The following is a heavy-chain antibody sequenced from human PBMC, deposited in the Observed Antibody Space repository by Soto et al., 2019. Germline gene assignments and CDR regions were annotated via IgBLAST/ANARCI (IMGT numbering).Heavy chain of an antibody. J-gene: IGHJ4*02. CDR2: IYHSGST. Sequence: SETLSLTCGVSGGSISSGGYSWSWIRQPPGKGLEWIGYIYHSGSTYYNPSLKSRVTISVDRSKNQFSLKLSSVTAADTAVYYCARGGVDYYDSSGYYFSPYYFDYWGQGTLVTVSS. V-gene: IGHV4-30-2*01. D-gene: IGHD3-22*01. CDR3: ARGGVDYYDSSGYYFSPYYFDY. CDR1: GGSISSGGYS.